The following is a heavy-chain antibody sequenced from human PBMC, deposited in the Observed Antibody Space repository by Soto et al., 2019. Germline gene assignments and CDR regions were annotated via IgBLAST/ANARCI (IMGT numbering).Heavy chain of an antibody. V-gene: IGHV3-30*18. J-gene: IGHJ6*02. Sequence: GSLRLSCAASGFTFSSYGMHWVRQAPGKGLEWVAVISYDGSNKYYADSVKGRFTISRDNSKNTLYLQMNSLRAEDTAVYYCAKIRFGEPVGYYYYGMDVWGQGTTVTVSS. CDR1: GFTFSSYG. CDR2: ISYDGSNK. D-gene: IGHD3-10*01. CDR3: AKIRFGEPVGYYYYGMDV.